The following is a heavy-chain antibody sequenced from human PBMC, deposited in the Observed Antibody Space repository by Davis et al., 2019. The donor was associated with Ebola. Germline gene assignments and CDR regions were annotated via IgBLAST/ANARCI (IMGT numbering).Heavy chain of an antibody. V-gene: IGHV1-8*01. D-gene: IGHD3-10*01. Sequence: ASVKVSCKASGYTFTSYDINWVRQATGQGLEWMGWMNPNSGNTGYAQKFQGRVTMTRNTSISTAYMELSSLRSEDTAVYYCARHGLLWFGELLYYYYYGMDVWGQGTTVTVSS. CDR2: MNPNSGNT. J-gene: IGHJ6*02. CDR1: GYTFTSYD. CDR3: ARHGLLWFGELLYYYYYGMDV.